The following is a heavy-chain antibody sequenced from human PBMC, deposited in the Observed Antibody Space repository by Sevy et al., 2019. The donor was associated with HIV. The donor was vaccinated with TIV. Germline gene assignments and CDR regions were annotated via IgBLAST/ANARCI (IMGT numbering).Heavy chain of an antibody. V-gene: IGHV4-30-2*01. CDR3: ARSSSAYPYHFDY. CDR2: IFHSANT. Sequence: SETLSLTCAVSGGSISTDLYSWNWIRQPPGKGLEWIGYIFHSANTYYNPSLKSRVTISIDRSKNQFSLNLSSVTAADTAVYYCARSSSAYPYHFDYWGQGTLVTVSS. CDR1: GGSISTDLYS. J-gene: IGHJ4*02.